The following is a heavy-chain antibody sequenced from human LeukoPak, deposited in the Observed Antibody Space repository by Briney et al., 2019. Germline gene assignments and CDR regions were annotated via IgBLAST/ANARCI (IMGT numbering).Heavy chain of an antibody. CDR2: ISSSSSYI. CDR3: ARDDNWGLYYFDY. Sequence: NPGGSLRLSCAASGFTFSSYAMNWVRQAPGKGLEWVSSISSSSSYIYYADSVKGRFTISRDNAKNSLYLQMNSLRAEDTAVYYCARDDNWGLYYFDYWGQGTLVTVSS. CDR1: GFTFSSYA. J-gene: IGHJ4*02. D-gene: IGHD7-27*01. V-gene: IGHV3-21*01.